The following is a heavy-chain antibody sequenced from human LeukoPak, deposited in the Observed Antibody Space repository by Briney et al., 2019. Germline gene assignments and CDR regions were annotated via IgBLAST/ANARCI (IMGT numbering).Heavy chain of an antibody. CDR2: IYYSGST. CDR3: ARDPYWGSSGYFDY. J-gene: IGHJ4*02. D-gene: IGHD6-6*01. CDR1: GGSISSSSYY. V-gene: IGHV4-39*07. Sequence: SETLSLTCTVSGGSISSSSYYWGWIRQPPGKGLEWIGSIYYSGSTYYNPSLKSRVTISVDTSKNQFSLKLSSVTAADTAVYYCARDPYWGSSGYFDYWGQGTLVTVSS.